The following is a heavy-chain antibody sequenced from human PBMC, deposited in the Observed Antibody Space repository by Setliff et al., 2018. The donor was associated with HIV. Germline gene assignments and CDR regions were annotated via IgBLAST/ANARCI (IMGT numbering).Heavy chain of an antibody. CDR1: GYTFTSYY. V-gene: IGHV1-46*01. Sequence: ASVKVSCKASGYTFTSYYMHWVRQAPGQGLEWMGIINPSDGSTSYAQKFQGRVTMTRDTSTSTVYMELSSLRSEDTAVYYCARAQGYCSSTSCYFQDLFDPWGQGTLVTVSS. CDR2: INPSDGST. D-gene: IGHD2-2*01. J-gene: IGHJ5*02. CDR3: ARAQGYCSSTSCYFQDLFDP.